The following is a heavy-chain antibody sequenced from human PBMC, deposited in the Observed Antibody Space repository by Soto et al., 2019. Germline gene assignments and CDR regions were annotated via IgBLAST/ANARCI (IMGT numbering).Heavy chain of an antibody. CDR3: AKENGYTSSWFEFDY. CDR1: GFTFSSYA. J-gene: IGHJ4*02. Sequence: EVQLLESGGGLVQPGGSLRLSCAASGFTFSSYAMSWVRQARGKGLGWVSAISGSGGSTYDADSVKGRFTISRHNSKNTLYLQMNSLRAEDTAKYYCAKENGYTSSWFEFDYWGQGTLVTVSS. D-gene: IGHD6-13*01. CDR2: ISGSGGST. V-gene: IGHV3-23*01.